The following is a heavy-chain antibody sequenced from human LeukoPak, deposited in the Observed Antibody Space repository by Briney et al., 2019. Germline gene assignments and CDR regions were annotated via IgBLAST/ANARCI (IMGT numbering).Heavy chain of an antibody. CDR1: GFTFSSYW. CDR3: ARDFFAFGGVIALLDY. D-gene: IGHD3-16*02. J-gene: IGHJ4*02. CDR2: IKLDGREK. Sequence: GGSLRLSCAASGFTFSSYWMSWVRQAPGQGLEWVANIKLDGREKYYVDSVEGRFTISRDNAKKSLYLQMNSLRDEDTAVYYCARDFFAFGGVIALLDYWGQGTLVTVSS. V-gene: IGHV3-7*01.